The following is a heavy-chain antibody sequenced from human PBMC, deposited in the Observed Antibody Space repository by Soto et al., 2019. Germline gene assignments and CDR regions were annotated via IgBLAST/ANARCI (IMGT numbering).Heavy chain of an antibody. D-gene: IGHD6-13*01. Sequence: GGSLRLSCAASGFTFSSYSMNWVRQAPGKGLEWVSSISSSSSYIYYADSVKGRFTISRDNAKNSLYLQMNSLRAEDTAVYYCARDRNDKPGPSWSSYWGQGTLVTVSS. J-gene: IGHJ4*02. CDR3: ARDRNDKPGPSWSSY. CDR1: GFTFSSYS. CDR2: ISSSSSYI. V-gene: IGHV3-21*01.